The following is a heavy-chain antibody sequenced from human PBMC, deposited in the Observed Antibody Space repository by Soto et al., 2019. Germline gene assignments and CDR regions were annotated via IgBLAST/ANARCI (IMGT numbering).Heavy chain of an antibody. CDR2: IYYSGST. D-gene: IGHD3-10*01. Sequence: PSETLSLTCTVSGGSISSYYWSWIRQPPGKGLEWIGYIYYSGSTNYNPSLKSRVTISVDTSKNQFSLKLSSVTAADTAVYYCARGENYYGSGSYGIFDYWGQGTLVTVSS. V-gene: IGHV4-59*01. CDR3: ARGENYYGSGSYGIFDY. J-gene: IGHJ4*02. CDR1: GGSISSYY.